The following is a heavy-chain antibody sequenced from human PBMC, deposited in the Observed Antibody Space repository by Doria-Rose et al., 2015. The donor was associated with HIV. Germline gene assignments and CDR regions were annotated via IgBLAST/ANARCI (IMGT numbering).Heavy chain of an antibody. CDR3: ATGVTLDY. CDR2: IGSTSAYI. D-gene: IGHD3-10*01. CDR1: GFTFSSHR. V-gene: IGHV3-21*06. Sequence: VQLVQSGGGLVRPGGPLRLSCATSGFTFSSHRINWVRQAPGKGLEWVSSIGSTSAYINYADSVRGRFTISRDNARNSLYLQMDSLRAEDTAIYYCATGVTLDYWGQGTLVTVSS. J-gene: IGHJ4*02.